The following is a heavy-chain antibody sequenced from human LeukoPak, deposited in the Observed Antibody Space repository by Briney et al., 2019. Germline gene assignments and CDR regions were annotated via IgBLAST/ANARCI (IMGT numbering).Heavy chain of an antibody. Sequence: GGSLRLSCAASGFTFSSYGMHWVRQAPGKGLEWVAFIRYDGSNKYYADSVKGRFTISGDNSKNTLYLQMNSLRAEDTAVYYCAKDRRSSSWLDSSYYCYYGMDVWGQGTTVTVSS. CDR3: AKDRRSSSWLDSSYYCYYGMDV. CDR1: GFTFSSYG. V-gene: IGHV3-30*02. D-gene: IGHD6-13*01. CDR2: IRYDGSNK. J-gene: IGHJ6*02.